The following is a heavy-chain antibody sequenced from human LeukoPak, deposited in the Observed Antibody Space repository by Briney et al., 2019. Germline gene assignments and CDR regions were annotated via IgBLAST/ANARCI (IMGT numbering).Heavy chain of an antibody. CDR1: GGSISSGSYY. CDR2: IYTSGST. D-gene: IGHD6-13*01. Sequence: PSETLSLTCTVSGGSISSGSYYWSWIRQPAGKGLEWIGRIYTSGSTNYNPSLKSRVTISVDTSKNQFSLKLSSVTAADTAVYYCASAAAVDYFDYWGQGTLVTVSS. CDR3: ASAAAVDYFDY. V-gene: IGHV4-61*02. J-gene: IGHJ4*02.